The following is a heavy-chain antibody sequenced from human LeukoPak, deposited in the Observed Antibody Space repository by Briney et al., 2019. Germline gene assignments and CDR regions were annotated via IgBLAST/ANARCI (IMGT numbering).Heavy chain of an antibody. CDR1: GGSISSGDYY. V-gene: IGHV4-30-4*08. CDR3: ARWDMVDFWSGPPY. D-gene: IGHD3-3*01. Sequence: SETLSLTCTVSGGSISSGDYYWSWIRQPPGKGLEWIGYIYYSGSTYYNPSLKSRVTISVDTSKNQFSLKLSSVTAADTAVYYCARWDMVDFWSGPPYWGQGTLATVSS. CDR2: IYYSGST. J-gene: IGHJ4*02.